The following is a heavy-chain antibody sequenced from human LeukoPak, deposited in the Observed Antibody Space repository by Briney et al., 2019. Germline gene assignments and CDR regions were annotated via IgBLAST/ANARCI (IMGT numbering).Heavy chain of an antibody. CDR1: GFTFSTFW. D-gene: IGHD3-10*01. CDR2: IKQHGSEQ. CDR3: ARGRGTYGLYYFDH. Sequence: GGSLRLSCTASGFTFSTFWMTWVRQAPGKGLEWVANIKQHGSEQYYVDSVKGRFTISRDNAKNSLSLQMNSLRAEDTALYYCARGRGTYGLYYFDHWGQGSLVTVSS. J-gene: IGHJ4*02. V-gene: IGHV3-7*04.